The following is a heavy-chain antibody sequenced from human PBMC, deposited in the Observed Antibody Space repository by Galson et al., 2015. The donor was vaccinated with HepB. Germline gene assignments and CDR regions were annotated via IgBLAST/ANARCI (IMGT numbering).Heavy chain of an antibody. J-gene: IGHJ4*02. CDR3: ARGGRGPDY. V-gene: IGHV3-21*01. CDR1: GFTFSGYS. CDR2: ITSTGSNI. Sequence: SLRLSCAVSGFTFSGYSINWVRQAPGKGLEWVSYITSTGSNIYYGDSVKGRFTISRDNAKNSLYLQMNSLRAEDTAVYYCARGGRGPDYWGQGTLVTVSS. D-gene: IGHD3-10*01.